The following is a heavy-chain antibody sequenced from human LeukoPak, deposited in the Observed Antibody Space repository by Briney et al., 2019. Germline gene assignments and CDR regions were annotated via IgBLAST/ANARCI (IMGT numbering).Heavy chain of an antibody. J-gene: IGHJ4*02. CDR1: GGSISSSSYY. V-gene: IGHV4-39*07. D-gene: IGHD3-9*01. CDR2: IYYSGST. CDR3: AREYYDILTGPPYFDY. Sequence: SETLSLTCTVSGGSISSSSYYWGWIRQPPGKGLEWIGSIYYSGSTYYNPSLKSRVTISVDTSKNQFSLMLSSVTAADTAVYYCAREYYDILTGPPYFDYWGQGTLVTVSS.